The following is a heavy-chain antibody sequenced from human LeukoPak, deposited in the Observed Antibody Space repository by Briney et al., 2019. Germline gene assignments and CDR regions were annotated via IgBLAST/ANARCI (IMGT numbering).Heavy chain of an antibody. CDR2: LSSSGGST. CDR3: ARGVTVTTDF. J-gene: IGHJ4*02. Sequence: GGSLRLSCAVSGFTFRTYCMSWVRQAPGKGLEWVSGLSSSGGSTFYADSVKGRFTISRDNPKDTVYLQMNSLRGEDTAIYYCARGVTVTTDFWGQGTLVTVSS. CDR1: GFTFRTYC. V-gene: IGHV3-23*01. D-gene: IGHD4-17*01.